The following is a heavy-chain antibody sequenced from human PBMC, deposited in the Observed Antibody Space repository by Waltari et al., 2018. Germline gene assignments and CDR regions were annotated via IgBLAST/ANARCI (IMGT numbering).Heavy chain of an antibody. CDR2: MNPNSGNT. V-gene: IGHV1-8*01. Sequence: QVQLVQSGAEVKKPGASVKVSCKASGYTFTSYDINWMRQATGQGLEWMGWMNPNSGNTGDAQKFQGRVTMTRNTSISTAYMERSSLRSEDTAVYYCARAYDGELLYWGAWGQGTLVTVSS. D-gene: IGHD3-10*01. CDR3: ARAYDGELLYWGA. J-gene: IGHJ5*02. CDR1: GYTFTSYD.